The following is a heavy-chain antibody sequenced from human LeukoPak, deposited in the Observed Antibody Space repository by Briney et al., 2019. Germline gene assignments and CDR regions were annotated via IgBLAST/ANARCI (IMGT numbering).Heavy chain of an antibody. Sequence: GESLKISCKVSGYSFTSYCIGWVRRMPGKGLEWMGIIYPGDSGPTYSPSFQGQVTISVDKSISTAYLQWSSLQALDTAMYYCGMSGDRVPLQDDVFDVWGQGTMVTVST. J-gene: IGHJ3*01. V-gene: IGHV5-51*01. D-gene: IGHD1-26*01. CDR1: GYSFTSYC. CDR2: IYPGDSGP. CDR3: GMSGDRVPLQDDVFDV.